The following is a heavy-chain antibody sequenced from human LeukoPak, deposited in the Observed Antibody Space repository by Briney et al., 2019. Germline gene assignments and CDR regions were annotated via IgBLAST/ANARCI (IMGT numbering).Heavy chain of an antibody. J-gene: IGHJ4*02. CDR3: ARAGYYGSGSYPIKFDY. CDR2: ISYDGSNK. CDR1: GFTFSSYA. Sequence: GGSLRLSCAASGFTFSSYAMHWVRQAPGKGLEWVAVISYDGSNKYYADSVKGRFTISRDNSKNTLYLQMNSLRAEDTAVYYCARAGYYGSGSYPIKFDYWGQGTLATVSS. D-gene: IGHD3-10*01. V-gene: IGHV3-30*04.